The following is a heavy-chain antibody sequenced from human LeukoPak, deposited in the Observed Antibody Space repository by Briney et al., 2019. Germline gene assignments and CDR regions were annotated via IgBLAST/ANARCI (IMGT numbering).Heavy chain of an antibody. J-gene: IGHJ4*02. Sequence: SGPALVKHTQTLTLTCTFSGFSLSTSGMCVSWIRQPPGKALEWLARIDWGDDKYYSTSLKTRLTISKDTSKNQVVLTMTNMDPVDTATYYCARILLHGGIPYSDYWGQGTPVTVSS. D-gene: IGHD2-15*01. CDR1: GFSLSTSGMC. V-gene: IGHV2-70*11. CDR2: IDWGDDK. CDR3: ARILLHGGIPYSDY.